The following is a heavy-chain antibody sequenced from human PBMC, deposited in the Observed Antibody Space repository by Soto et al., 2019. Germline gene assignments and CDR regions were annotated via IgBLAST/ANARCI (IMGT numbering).Heavy chain of an antibody. V-gene: IGHV3-11*01. CDR2: ISSSGSTI. D-gene: IGHD6-13*01. Sequence: QVQLVESGGGLVKPGGSLRLSCAASGFTFSDYYMSWIRQAPGKGLEWVSYISSSGSTIYYADSVKGRFTISRDNAKNSLDLQMNSLRAEDTAVYYCARDRRWGTDDPHYDGIAAAGTRGGGQGTLVTVSS. CDR3: ARDRRWGTDDPHYDGIAAAGTRG. J-gene: IGHJ4*02. CDR1: GFTFSDYY.